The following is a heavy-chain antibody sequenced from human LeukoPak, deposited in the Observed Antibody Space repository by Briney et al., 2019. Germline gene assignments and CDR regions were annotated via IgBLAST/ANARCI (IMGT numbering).Heavy chain of an antibody. D-gene: IGHD2-15*01. CDR2: IIPIFGTA. CDR1: GGTFSSYA. V-gene: IGHV1-69*01. CDR3: ARVWCSGGSCYSSRGAFDI. J-gene: IGHJ3*02. Sequence: SVKVSCKASGGTFSSYAISWVRQAPGQGLECMGGIIPIFGTANYAQKFQGRVTITADESTSTAYMELSGLRYEDTAVYYCARVWCSGGSCYSSRGAFDIWGQGTMVTVSS.